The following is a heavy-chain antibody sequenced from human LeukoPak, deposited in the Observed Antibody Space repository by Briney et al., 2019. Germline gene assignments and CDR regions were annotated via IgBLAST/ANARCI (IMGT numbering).Heavy chain of an antibody. J-gene: IGHJ4*02. CDR3: ARNGIAAAGILDY. Sequence: PGGSLRLSCAASGFTFSSYAMHWVRQAPGKGLEWVAVISYDGSNKYYADSVKGRFTISRDNSKNTLYLQMNSLRAEDTAVYYCARNGIAAAGILDYWGQGTLVTVSS. V-gene: IGHV3-30*04. CDR2: ISYDGSNK. CDR1: GFTFSSYA. D-gene: IGHD6-13*01.